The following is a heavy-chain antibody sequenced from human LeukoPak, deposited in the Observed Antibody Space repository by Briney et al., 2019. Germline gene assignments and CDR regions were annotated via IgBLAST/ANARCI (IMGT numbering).Heavy chain of an antibody. CDR3: ARRGSASESYYLDY. CDR2: IAGSSDRT. Sequence: PGGSLRLSCAASGFTFTDSAMSWVRQAPGKGLEWVSSIAGSSDRTYYADSVKGRFTISRDTSKNTLYLQMNSLRAEDTAVYYCARRGSASESYYLDYWGQGALLTVSS. CDR1: GFTFTDSA. V-gene: IGHV3-23*01. D-gene: IGHD3-10*01. J-gene: IGHJ4*02.